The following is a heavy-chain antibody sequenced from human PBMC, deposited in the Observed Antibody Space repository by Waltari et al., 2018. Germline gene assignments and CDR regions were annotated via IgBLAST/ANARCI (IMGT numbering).Heavy chain of an antibody. D-gene: IGHD6-13*01. CDR2: ISGSGGST. CDR3: AKREGPIAAAGLFYFDY. J-gene: IGHJ4*02. Sequence: EVQLLESGGGLVQPGGSLRLSCAASGFTFSSYAMSWVRQAPGKGLEWVSAISGSGGSTYYADSVKGRFTISRYNSKNTLYLQMNSLRAEDTAVYYCAKREGPIAAAGLFYFDYWGQGTLVTVSS. CDR1: GFTFSSYA. V-gene: IGHV3-23*01.